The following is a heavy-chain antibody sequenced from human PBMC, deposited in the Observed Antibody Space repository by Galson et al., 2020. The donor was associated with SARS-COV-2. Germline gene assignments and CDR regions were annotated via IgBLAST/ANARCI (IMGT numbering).Heavy chain of an antibody. Sequence: QAGGSLRLSCAASGFIFSSYAMHWVRQAPGKGLEWVAVISYDGSNKYYADSVKGRFTISRDNSKNTLYMQMNSLRAEDTAVYYCAREIIAVAGSNWFDPWGQGTLVTVSS. CDR2: ISYDGSNK. CDR3: AREIIAVAGSNWFDP. V-gene: IGHV3-30-3*01. CDR1: GFIFSSYA. D-gene: IGHD6-19*01. J-gene: IGHJ5*02.